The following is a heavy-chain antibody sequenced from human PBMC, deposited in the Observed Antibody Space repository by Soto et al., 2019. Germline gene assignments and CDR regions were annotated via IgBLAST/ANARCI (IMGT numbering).Heavy chain of an antibody. CDR1: GFTFNTYG. CDR2: ISYDGSNK. J-gene: IGHJ4*02. V-gene: IGHV3-30*18. Sequence: QVQLVESGGAVVQPGKSLRLSCAASGFTFNTYGMYWVRQAPGKGLEWVAAISYDGSNKYHADSVKDRFTISRDNSKNTLYLQMNSLRVEDTAVYYCAKDIVRYTYGACDYWGQGALVTVSS. CDR3: AKDIVRYTYGACDY. D-gene: IGHD5-18*01.